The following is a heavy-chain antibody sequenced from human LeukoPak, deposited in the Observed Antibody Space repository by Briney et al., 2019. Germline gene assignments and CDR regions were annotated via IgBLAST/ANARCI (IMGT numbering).Heavy chain of an antibody. V-gene: IGHV4-59*01. D-gene: IGHD6-13*01. Sequence: SETLSLTCTVSGGSISSYYWSWIRQPPGKGLEWIGYIYYSGSTNHNPSLKSRVTISVDTSKNQFSLKLSSVTAADTAVYYCAREMSSSFNWFDPWGQGTLVTVSS. CDR3: AREMSSSFNWFDP. J-gene: IGHJ5*02. CDR1: GGSISSYY. CDR2: IYYSGST.